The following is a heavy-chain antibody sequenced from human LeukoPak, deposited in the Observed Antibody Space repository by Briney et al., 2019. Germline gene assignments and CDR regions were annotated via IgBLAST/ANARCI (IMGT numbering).Heavy chain of an antibody. CDR2: IYSGGST. CDR3: ARVLSYGDYVEDY. V-gene: IGHV3-53*01. J-gene: IGHJ4*02. CDR1: GFTFSSYA. Sequence: PGGSLRLSCAASGFTFSSYAMSWVRQAPGKGLEWVSVIYSGGSTYYADSVKGRFTISRDNSKNTLYLQMNSLRAEDTAVYYCARVLSYGDYVEDYWGQGTLVTVSS. D-gene: IGHD4-17*01.